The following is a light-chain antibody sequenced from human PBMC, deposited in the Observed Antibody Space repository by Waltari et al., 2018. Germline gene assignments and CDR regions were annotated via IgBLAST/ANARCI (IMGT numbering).Light chain of an antibody. CDR2: DVS. J-gene: IGLJ2*01. V-gene: IGLV2-14*03. CDR1: SRDVGGYNY. Sequence: SALTHPASVSGSPGQSITISCTGTSRDVGGYNYVSWYQQHPGKAPKRMIYDVSNRPSGVSNRFSGSKSGNTASLTISGLQAEDEADYYCSSYTSSSTYVVFGGGTKLTVL. CDR3: SSYTSSSTYVV.